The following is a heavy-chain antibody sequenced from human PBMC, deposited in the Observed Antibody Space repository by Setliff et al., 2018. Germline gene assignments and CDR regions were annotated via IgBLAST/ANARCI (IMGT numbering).Heavy chain of an antibody. D-gene: IGHD6-19*01. CDR2: ITVSGNT. V-gene: IGHV3-23*01. CDR3: AKCGRFALSGWFQYVDS. CDR1: GFTFSNYA. Sequence: PGGSLRLSCAASGFTFSNYAMTWVRQAPGKGLEWVSAITVSGNTHYADSVKGRFTISRDNSKNTLSLQMDNLRAEDTATYYCAKCGRFALSGWFQYVDSWAQGTLVTVSS. J-gene: IGHJ4*02.